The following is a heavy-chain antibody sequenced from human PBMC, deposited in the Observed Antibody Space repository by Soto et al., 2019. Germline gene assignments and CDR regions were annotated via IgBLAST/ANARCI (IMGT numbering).Heavy chain of an antibody. V-gene: IGHV3-21*06. J-gene: IGHJ4*02. CDR3: ARESQDLTSNFDY. CDR2: ISSTTNYI. CDR1: GFTFTRYS. Sequence: PGGSLRLSCAASGFTFTRYSMNWVRQAPGKGLEWVSSISSTTNYIYYGDSMKGRFTISRDNAKNSLYLEMNSLRAEDTAVYYCARESQDLTSNFDYWGQGTLVTVSS.